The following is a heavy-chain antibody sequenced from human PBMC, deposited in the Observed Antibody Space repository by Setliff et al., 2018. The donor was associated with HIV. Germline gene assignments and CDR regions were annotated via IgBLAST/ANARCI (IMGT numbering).Heavy chain of an antibody. CDR3: AHTLSDGDAFDI. CDR2: IYWDDDK. J-gene: IGHJ3*02. Sequence: SGPTLVNPTQTLTLTCTFSGFSLSTSGVGVGWIRQPPGKALEWLAVIYWDDDKRYSPSLKSRVTITKDTSKNQVVLTMTNMDPMDTATYYCAHTLSDGDAFDIWGQGTMVTVSS. V-gene: IGHV2-5*02. CDR1: GFSLSTSGVG.